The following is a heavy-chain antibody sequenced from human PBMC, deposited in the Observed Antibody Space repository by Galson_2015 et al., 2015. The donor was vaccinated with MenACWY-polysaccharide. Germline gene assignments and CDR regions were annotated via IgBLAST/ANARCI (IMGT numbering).Heavy chain of an antibody. Sequence: SLRLSCAASGFTFSNYAMNWVRQVPGKGLEWVSFIGTTGGSTAYADSVKGRFSISRDNSKNTLYLQMNSLTAADTALYSCAKDYSTSTGYYMDVWGRGTTVTVS. CDR3: AKDYSTSTGYYMDV. D-gene: IGHD6-13*01. V-gene: IGHV3-23*01. CDR2: IGTTGGST. CDR1: GFTFSNYA. J-gene: IGHJ6*03.